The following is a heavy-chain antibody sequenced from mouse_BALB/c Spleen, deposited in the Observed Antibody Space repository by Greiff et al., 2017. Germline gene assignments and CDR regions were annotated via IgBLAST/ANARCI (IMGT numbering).Heavy chain of an antibody. J-gene: IGHJ3*01. CDR1: GFTFSSYA. CDR3: ARGPWFAY. V-gene: IGHV5-6-5*01. CDR2: ISSGGST. Sequence: EVKLMESGGGLVKPGGSLKLSCAASGFTFSSYAMSWVRQTPEKRLEWVASISSGGSTYYPDSVKGRFTISRDNARNILYLQMSSLRSEDTAMYYCARGPWFAYWGQGTLVTVSA.